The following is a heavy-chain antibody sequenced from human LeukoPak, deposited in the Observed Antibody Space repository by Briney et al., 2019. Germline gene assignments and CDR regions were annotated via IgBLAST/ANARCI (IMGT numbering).Heavy chain of an antibody. CDR2: MNPNSGNR. J-gene: IGHJ4*02. Sequence: VASVKVSCKASGYTFTSYDTNWVRQATGQGLEWMGWMNPNSGNRGYAQKFQGRVTMTRNTSISTAYMELSSLRSEDTAVYYCARGYSSGPDYFDYWGQGTLVTVSS. CDR1: GYTFTSYD. V-gene: IGHV1-8*01. CDR3: ARGYSSGPDYFDY. D-gene: IGHD6-19*01.